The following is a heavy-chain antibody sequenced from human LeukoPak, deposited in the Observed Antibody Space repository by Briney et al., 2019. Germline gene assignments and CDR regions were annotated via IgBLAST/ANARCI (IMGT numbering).Heavy chain of an antibody. CDR1: GFTVSSNY. CDR3: ARASLRYDAFDI. J-gene: IGHJ3*02. V-gene: IGHV3-53*01. CDR2: IYSGGST. Sequence: GGSLRPSCAASGFTVSSNYMSWVRQAPGKGLEWVSVIYSGGSTYYADSVKGRFTISRDNSKNTLYLQMNSLRAEDTAVYYCARASLRYDAFDIWGQGTMVTVSS. D-gene: IGHD3-9*01.